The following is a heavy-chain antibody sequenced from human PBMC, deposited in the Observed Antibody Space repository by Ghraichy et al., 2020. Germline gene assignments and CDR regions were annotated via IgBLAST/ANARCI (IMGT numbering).Heavy chain of an antibody. CDR3: AHIAVTGNWYFNL. D-gene: IGHD6-19*01. CDR1: GFSFSTSG. V-gene: IGHV3-23*01. Sequence: GESLRLSCAASGFSFSTSGMSWVRQSPGKGLEWVSSISAGGGSTYHADSVKGRFTISRDNSKSTLYLQMNSLRAEDTAVYYCAHIAVTGNWYFNLWGRGTLVTVSS. CDR2: ISAGGGST. J-gene: IGHJ2*01.